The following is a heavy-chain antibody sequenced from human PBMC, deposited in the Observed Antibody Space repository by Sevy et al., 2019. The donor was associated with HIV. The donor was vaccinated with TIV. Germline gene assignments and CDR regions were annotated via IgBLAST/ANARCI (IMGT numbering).Heavy chain of an antibody. CDR3: AKDRSSDYCSSTSCYGMDV. D-gene: IGHD2-2*01. CDR2: MNPNSGNT. CDR1: GYTFTSYD. Sequence: ASVKVSCKASGYTFTSYDINWVRQATGQGLEWMGWMNPNSGNTGYAQKFQGRVTMTRNTSISTAYMELSSLRAEDTAVYYCAKDRSSDYCSSTSCYGMDVWGQGTTVTVSS. V-gene: IGHV1-8*01. J-gene: IGHJ6*02.